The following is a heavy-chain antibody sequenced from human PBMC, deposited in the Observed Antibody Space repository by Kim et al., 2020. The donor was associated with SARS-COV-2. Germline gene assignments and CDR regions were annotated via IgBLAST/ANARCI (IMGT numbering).Heavy chain of an antibody. V-gene: IGHV1-18*01. J-gene: IGHJ4*02. D-gene: IGHD3-22*01. CDR2: ISAYNGNT. Sequence: ASVKVSCKASGYTFTSYGISWVRQAPGQGLEWMGWISAYNGNTNYAQKLQGRVTMTTDTSTSTAYMELRSLRSDDTAVYYCARDRRARYYDSSGSLYVPLYWGQGTLVTVSS. CDR3: ARDRRARYYDSSGSLYVPLY. CDR1: GYTFTSYG.